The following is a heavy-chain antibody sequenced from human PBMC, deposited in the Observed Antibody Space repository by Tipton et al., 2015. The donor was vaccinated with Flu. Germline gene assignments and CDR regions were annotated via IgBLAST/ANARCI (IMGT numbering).Heavy chain of an antibody. CDR1: GYTFSSYY. CDR2: INPTNGDT. CDR3: ARDNDSSGPHYFDY. Sequence: QVQLVQSGAEVKKPGASVKVSCKTSGYTFSSYYINWVRQAPGQGLEWMGIINPTNGDTTIAQKFQGRVTMTMDTSTSTMYMELSSLRFEDTAVYYCARDNDSSGPHYFDYWGQGTLVTVSS. J-gene: IGHJ4*02. D-gene: IGHD3-22*01. V-gene: IGHV1-46*01.